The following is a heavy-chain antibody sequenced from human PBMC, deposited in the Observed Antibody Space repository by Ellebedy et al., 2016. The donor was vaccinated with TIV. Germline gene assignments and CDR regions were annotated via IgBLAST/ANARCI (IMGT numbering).Heavy chain of an antibody. V-gene: IGHV1-46*04. CDR1: GYTFTSYY. CDR3: ARDEPYGSGTKDNCMDV. Sequence: AASVKVSCKASGYTFTSYYMHWARQAPGQGLEWMGIINPSGGSTSYAQKLQGRVTLTRDTSTSTVYMGLSSMRPEDTAVYYCARDEPYGSGTKDNCMDVWGQGTTVTVSS. CDR2: INPSGGST. D-gene: IGHD3-10*01. J-gene: IGHJ6*02.